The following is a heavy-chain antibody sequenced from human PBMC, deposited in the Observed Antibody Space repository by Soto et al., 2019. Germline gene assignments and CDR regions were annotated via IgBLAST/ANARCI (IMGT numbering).Heavy chain of an antibody. CDR1: GVTFSSSA. D-gene: IGHD3-10*01. Sequence: PGGSQRLSWAASGVTFSSSAMHVVRQVPGKGLEXVAXXSXXGXXXXXAXXVKGRFTISRDNSKNTLYLQMNSLRAEETAVYYCASYGSGSYRYFDYWGQGTLVTVSS. CDR2: XSXXGXXX. J-gene: IGHJ4*02. CDR3: ASYGSGSYRYFDY. V-gene: IGHV3-30-3*01.